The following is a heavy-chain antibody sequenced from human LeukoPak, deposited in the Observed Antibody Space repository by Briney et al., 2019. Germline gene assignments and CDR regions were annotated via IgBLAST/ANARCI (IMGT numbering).Heavy chain of an antibody. Sequence: GGSVRLSCAACGFTLSSYAMRWVGPAPGRGGEGVSAICGSGDSTYYADSVKGRFTISRDNSKNTLFLQMNSLRAEDTAVYYCAKSGVGTYEAFYFDYWGQGTLVTVSS. CDR1: GFTLSSYA. CDR3: AKSGVGTYEAFYFDY. CDR2: ICGSGDST. V-gene: IGHV3-23*01. J-gene: IGHJ4*02. D-gene: IGHD4-23*01.